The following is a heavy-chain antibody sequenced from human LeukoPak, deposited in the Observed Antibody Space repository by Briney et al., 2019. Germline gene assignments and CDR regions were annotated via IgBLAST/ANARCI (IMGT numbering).Heavy chain of an antibody. CDR2: IANDGKTT. CDR3: AELGITMIGGV. J-gene: IGHJ6*04. V-gene: IGHV3-30*18. Sequence: GGSLRLSCAASGFTFSSFGMHWVRQAPGKGLEWVAVIANDGKTTYYADSVKGRFTISRDNSKNTLYLQMNSLRAEDTAVYYCAELGITMIGGVWGKGTTVTISS. D-gene: IGHD3-10*02. CDR1: GFTFSSFG.